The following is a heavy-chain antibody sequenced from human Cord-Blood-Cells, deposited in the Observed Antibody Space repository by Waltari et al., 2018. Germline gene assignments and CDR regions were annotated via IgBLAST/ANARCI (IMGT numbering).Heavy chain of an antibody. CDR2: IKSKTDGGTT. CDR3: TTGIVVVIAIDY. CDR1: GFTFSNAW. V-gene: IGHV3-15*01. Sequence: EVQLVESGGGLVKPGGSLSLSCAASGFTFSNAWLRWVRQAPGKGLEWVGRIKSKTDGGTTDYAAPVKGRFTISRDDSKNTLYLQMNSLKTEDTAVYYCTTGIVVVIAIDYWGQGTLVTVSS. J-gene: IGHJ4*02. D-gene: IGHD2-21*01.